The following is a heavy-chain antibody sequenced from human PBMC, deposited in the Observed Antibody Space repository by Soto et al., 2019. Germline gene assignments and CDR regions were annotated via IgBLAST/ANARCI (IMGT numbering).Heavy chain of an antibody. Sequence: QVQLVESGGGVVQPGRSLRLSCAASGFSFSSCAMHWVRQAPGKGLEWVAGISHDGSNKYYADAVKGRFTISRDNSINTLYLQMNSLRAEDTAVYYCARVSIAVAGIAYYFDYWGQGTLVTVSS. CDR1: GFSFSSCA. CDR3: ARVSIAVAGIAYYFDY. CDR2: ISHDGSNK. V-gene: IGHV3-30-3*01. D-gene: IGHD6-19*01. J-gene: IGHJ4*02.